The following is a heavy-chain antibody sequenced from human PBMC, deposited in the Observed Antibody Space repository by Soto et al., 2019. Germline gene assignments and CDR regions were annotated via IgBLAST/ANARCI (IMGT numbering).Heavy chain of an antibody. CDR3: ARGEATDIVVVPAATYYFDY. CDR2: IYTSGST. V-gene: IGHV4-4*07. Sequence: SETLSLTFTVSGGSISSYYWSWIRQPAVKGLEWIGRIYTSGSTNYNPSLKSRVTMSVDTSKNQFSLKLSSVTAADTAVYYCARGEATDIVVVPAATYYFDYWGQGTLVTVSS. J-gene: IGHJ4*02. D-gene: IGHD2-2*01. CDR1: GGSISSYY.